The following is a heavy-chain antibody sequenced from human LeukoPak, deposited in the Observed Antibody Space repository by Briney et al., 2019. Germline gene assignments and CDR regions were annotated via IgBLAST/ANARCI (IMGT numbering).Heavy chain of an antibody. Sequence: ASVKVSCKASGYTFTNYAIHWVRQAPGHRREWMGWITAYDGDTKYSEDLQGRVTITSDTSASTAYMELSSLTSEDMAVYYCASGGEEKGYCGGDCSLLYWGQGTLVTVSS. D-gene: IGHD2-21*02. CDR1: GYTFTNYA. V-gene: IGHV1-3*03. CDR3: ASGGEEKGYCGGDCSLLY. J-gene: IGHJ4*02. CDR2: ITAYDGDT.